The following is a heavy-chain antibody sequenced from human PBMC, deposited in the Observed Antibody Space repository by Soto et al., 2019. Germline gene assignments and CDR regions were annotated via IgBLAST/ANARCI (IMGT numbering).Heavy chain of an antibody. CDR3: NRGQGAPIGDYYDHGMDA. CDR1: GFNFSGSA. D-gene: IGHD2-2*02. V-gene: IGHV3-73*01. Sequence: AXGSLRLACAASGFNFSGSAIHWVRQASGKWLEWVGRIISRVNNYATSSAASVKGRFKFSRDDSKNTAYLQMSTLKTEDTAVYYCNRGQGAPIGDYYDHGMDASGQGTTVTVSS. CDR2: IISRVNNYAT. J-gene: IGHJ6*02.